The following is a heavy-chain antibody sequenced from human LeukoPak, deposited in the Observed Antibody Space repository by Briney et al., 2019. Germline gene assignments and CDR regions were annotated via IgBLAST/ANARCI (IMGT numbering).Heavy chain of an antibody. CDR3: ARVELGSLTMTSLLGY. CDR2: TWYGGSNK. J-gene: IGHJ4*02. CDR1: GFTLSSYG. V-gene: IGHV3-33*08. Sequence: PGGSLRLSCAASGFTLSSYGMHWVRQAPGKGLEWVAVTWYGGSNKYYADSVKGRFTISRDSSKNSLYLQMNSLRAEDTAVYYCARVELGSLTMTSLLGYWGQGTLVTVSS. D-gene: IGHD3-22*01.